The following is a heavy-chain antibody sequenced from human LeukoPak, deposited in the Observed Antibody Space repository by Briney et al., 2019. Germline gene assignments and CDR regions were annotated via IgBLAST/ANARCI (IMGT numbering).Heavy chain of an antibody. CDR1: GFTFGSFA. Sequence: GGSLRLSCAASGFTFGSFAMYWVRQAPGKGLHWVAMMSYDGGNKYYADSVKGRFTISRDNSRNTLFLEMNSLRAEDTAIYYCAKDRGIEVNHHQGFDYWGQGTLVTVSS. CDR2: MSYDGGNK. D-gene: IGHD1-14*01. V-gene: IGHV3-30*04. J-gene: IGHJ4*02. CDR3: AKDRGIEVNHHQGFDY.